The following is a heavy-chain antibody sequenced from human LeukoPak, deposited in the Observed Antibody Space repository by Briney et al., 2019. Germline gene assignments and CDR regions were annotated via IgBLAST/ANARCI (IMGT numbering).Heavy chain of an antibody. D-gene: IGHD2-15*01. CDR3: ARRGYSSGFSWFDP. V-gene: IGHV4-59*08. Sequence: PSETLSLTCTVSGGSLSSYYWSWIRQPPGKGLEWIGYIYYSGSAKYNPSLKSRVTISVDTSKNQFPLKLSSVTAADTAVYYCARRGYSSGFSWFDPWGQGTLVTVTS. CDR2: IYYSGSA. J-gene: IGHJ5*02. CDR1: GGSLSSYY.